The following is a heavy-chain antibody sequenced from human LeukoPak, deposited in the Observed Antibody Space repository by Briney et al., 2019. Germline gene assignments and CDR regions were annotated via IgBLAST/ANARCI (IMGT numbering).Heavy chain of an antibody. CDR1: GGSISSLY. V-gene: IGHV4-4*09. CDR2: IHSGGSM. J-gene: IGHJ6*02. Sequence: ASETLSLTCTVSGGSISSLYCNWIRQPPGKVPEWIGYIHSGGSMSSNPSLKSRVAMSIDTSKEQVSLRLNSVTPTDTAVYYCARGYYFGLDVWGLGTTVTVSS. CDR3: ARGYYFGLDV.